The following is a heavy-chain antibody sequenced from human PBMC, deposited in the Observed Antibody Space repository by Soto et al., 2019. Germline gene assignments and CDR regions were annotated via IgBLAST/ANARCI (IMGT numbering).Heavy chain of an antibody. J-gene: IGHJ2*01. CDR1: GFTFDDYA. V-gene: IGHV3-9*01. CDR2: ISWNSGSI. CDR3: AKRGGWGYSGYEYWYFDL. D-gene: IGHD5-12*01. Sequence: EVQLVESGGGLVQPGRSLRLSCAASGFTFDDYAMHWVRQAPGKGLEWVSGISWNSGSIGYADSVKGRFTISRDNAKNSLYLQMNSLRAEDTALYYCAKRGGWGYSGYEYWYFDLWGRGTLVTVSS.